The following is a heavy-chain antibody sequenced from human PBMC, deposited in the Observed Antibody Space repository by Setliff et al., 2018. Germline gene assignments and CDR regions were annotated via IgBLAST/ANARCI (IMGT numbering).Heavy chain of an antibody. D-gene: IGHD2-2*01. CDR1: GYTFTGYY. Sequence: GASVKVSCKASGYTFTGYYMHWVRQAPGQGLEWMGRINPNSGGTNYAQKVQGRVTMTWDTSISTAYMELSRLRSDDTAGYYCARGGPGVVIMPAAKLFDYWGQGTLVTVSS. CDR3: ARGGPGVVIMPAAKLFDY. V-gene: IGHV1-2*06. J-gene: IGHJ4*02. CDR2: INPNSGGT.